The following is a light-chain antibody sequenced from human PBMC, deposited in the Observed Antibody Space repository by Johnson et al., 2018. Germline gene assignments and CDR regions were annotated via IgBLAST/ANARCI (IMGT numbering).Light chain of an antibody. CDR3: GTWDSSLSAGNV. CDR2: ENN. J-gene: IGLJ1*01. Sequence: QSVLTQPPSVSAAPGQKVTISCSGSSSNIGNNYVSWYQQLPGTAPKLLIYENNKRPSGIPDRFSGSKSGTSATLGITGLQTGDEADYYCGTWDSSLSAGNVFGTGTKATGL. V-gene: IGLV1-51*02. CDR1: SSNIGNNY.